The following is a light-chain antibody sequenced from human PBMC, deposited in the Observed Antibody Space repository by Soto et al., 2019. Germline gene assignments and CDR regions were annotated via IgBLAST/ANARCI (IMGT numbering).Light chain of an antibody. CDR2: DAS. J-gene: IGKJ4*01. CDR1: HTVRNNY. V-gene: IGKV3-20*01. CDR3: QQFSSYPLT. Sequence: EVVFTQSPGTLSLSPGERATLSCRASHTVRNNYLAWYQQKPGQAPRLLIYDASSRATGIPDRFSGGGSGTDFTLNISRLEPEDFAVYYCQQFSSYPLTFGGGTKVDIK.